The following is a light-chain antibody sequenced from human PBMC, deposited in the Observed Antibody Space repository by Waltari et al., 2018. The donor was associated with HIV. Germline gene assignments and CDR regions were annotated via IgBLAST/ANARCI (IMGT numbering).Light chain of an antibody. CDR2: DDT. Sequence: SFELTHPPSASVSPGQTARITCSGASSARKCAYLSRPGSGPAPVLVIYDDTKRPSGIPERFSGSSSGTLASLTISGAQVEDEGDYHCSSAVNNGGYVVFGGGTKLTVL. J-gene: IGLJ2*01. CDR1: SSARKC. V-gene: IGLV3-10*01. CDR3: SSAVNNGGYVV.